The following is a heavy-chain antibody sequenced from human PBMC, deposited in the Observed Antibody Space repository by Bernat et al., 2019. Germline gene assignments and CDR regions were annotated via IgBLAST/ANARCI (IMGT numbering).Heavy chain of an antibody. Sequence: QVQLVESGGGVVQPGRSLRLSCAASGFTFSSYGMHWARQAPGKGLEWVAGIWYDGSNKNYADSVKGRFTISRDKSKNTLYLQMNSLRAVDTAVYYCARDGSAGHYGMDVWGQGTTVTVSS. CDR1: GFTFSSYG. CDR2: IWYDGSNK. D-gene: IGHD6-25*01. J-gene: IGHJ6*02. CDR3: ARDGSAGHYGMDV. V-gene: IGHV3-33*01.